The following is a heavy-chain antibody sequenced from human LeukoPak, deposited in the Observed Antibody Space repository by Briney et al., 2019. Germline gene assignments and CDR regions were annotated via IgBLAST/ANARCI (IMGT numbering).Heavy chain of an antibody. Sequence: GASVKVSCKASGYTFTSYGISWVRQAPGQGLEWMGWIKPDSGGTNYAQKFQGRVTMTRDTSISTAYMELSRLRSDDTAVYYCARTYYGSGIYYMDVWGKGTTVTVSS. D-gene: IGHD3-10*01. CDR2: IKPDSGGT. CDR1: GYTFTSYG. CDR3: ARTYYGSGIYYMDV. V-gene: IGHV1-2*02. J-gene: IGHJ6*03.